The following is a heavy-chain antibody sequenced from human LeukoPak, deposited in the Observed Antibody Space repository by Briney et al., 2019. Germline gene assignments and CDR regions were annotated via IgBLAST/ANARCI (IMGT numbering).Heavy chain of an antibody. J-gene: IGHJ4*02. CDR2: IDPSDSYT. D-gene: IGHD4-17*01. CDR1: GYSFTSYW. V-gene: IGHV5-10-1*01. CDR3: ATGASKVTTDFANY. Sequence: GESLKISCKGSGYSFTSYWIGWVRQMPGKGLEWMGRIDPSDSYTKYSPSFEGHVTISVDKSISTAFLQWNSLKASDSAMYYCATGASKVTTDFANYWGQGTQVAVSS.